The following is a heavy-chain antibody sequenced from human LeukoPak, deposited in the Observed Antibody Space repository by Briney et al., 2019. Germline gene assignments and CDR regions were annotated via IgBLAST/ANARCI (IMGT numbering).Heavy chain of an antibody. CDR2: INHNGDVN. CDR1: GFTFSSYA. J-gene: IGHJ6*02. Sequence: GGSLRLSCAASGFTFSSYAMSWARQAPGKGLEWVASINHNGDVNYYVDSVKGRFTISRDNAKNSLYLQMSNLRAEDTAVYFCARGGGLDVWGQGATVTVSS. CDR3: ARGGGLDV. V-gene: IGHV3-7*03. D-gene: IGHD3-16*01.